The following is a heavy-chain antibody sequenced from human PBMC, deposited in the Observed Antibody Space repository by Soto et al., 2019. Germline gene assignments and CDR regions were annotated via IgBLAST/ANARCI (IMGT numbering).Heavy chain of an antibody. CDR3: AIPSKGGNWKRYFDY. Sequence: SETLSLTCAVYGGSFSGYYWSWIRQPPGKGLEWIGEINHSGSTNYNPSLKSRVTISVDTSKNQFSLKLSSVTAADTAVYYCAIPSKGGNWKRYFDYWGQGTLVTVSS. V-gene: IGHV4-34*01. J-gene: IGHJ4*02. CDR1: GGSFSGYY. D-gene: IGHD1-1*01. CDR2: INHSGST.